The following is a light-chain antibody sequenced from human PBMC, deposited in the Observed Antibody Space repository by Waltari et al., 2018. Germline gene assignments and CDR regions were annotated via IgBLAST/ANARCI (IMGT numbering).Light chain of an antibody. J-gene: IGKJ1*01. V-gene: IGKV3-20*01. Sequence: DIVLTQTPGTLSLSPGERVTLSCRASQSVGRSLACYQQKPGQAPRLLIYDAFTRATGNADRFSGSGSGTDFSLTSSRLDPEDFAVYYCQMYVRLPATFGQGTKVEIK. CDR3: QMYVRLPAT. CDR1: QSVGRS. CDR2: DAF.